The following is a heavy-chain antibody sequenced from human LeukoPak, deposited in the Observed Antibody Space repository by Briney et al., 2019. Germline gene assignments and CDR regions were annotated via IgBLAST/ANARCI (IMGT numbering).Heavy chain of an antibody. Sequence: GGSLRLSCAASGFTFSSYSMNWVRQAPGKGLEWVSYISSSGETIYYADSVKGRFTISRDNAKKAVYLQMNGLRVEDTAVYHCAILGHIVVVPSPRNWIDPWGQGTLVTVSS. CDR3: AILGHIVVVPSPRNWIDP. CDR1: GFTFSSYS. CDR2: ISSSGETI. V-gene: IGHV3-48*04. J-gene: IGHJ5*02. D-gene: IGHD2-2*01.